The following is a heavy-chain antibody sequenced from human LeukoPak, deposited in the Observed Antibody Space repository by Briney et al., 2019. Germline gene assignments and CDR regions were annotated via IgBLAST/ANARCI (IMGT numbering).Heavy chain of an antibody. CDR1: GLTFSSYW. J-gene: IGHJ4*02. CDR3: AREVYDSSGFLVDY. CDR2: IKQDGSEK. Sequence: PGGSLRLSCAASGLTFSSYWMSWVRQAPGKGLEWVANIKQDGSEKYYVDSVKGRFTISRDNAKNSLYLQMNSLRAEDTAVYYCAREVYDSSGFLVDYWGQGTLVTVSS. V-gene: IGHV3-7*05. D-gene: IGHD3-22*01.